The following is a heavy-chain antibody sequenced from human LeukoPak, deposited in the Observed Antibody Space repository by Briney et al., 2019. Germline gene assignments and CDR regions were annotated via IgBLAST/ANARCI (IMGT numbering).Heavy chain of an antibody. CDR3: ARGFCSGGSCYRTFFDY. CDR1: GGSISSYY. D-gene: IGHD2-15*01. CDR2: VYYTGST. Sequence: SETLSLTCTVSGGSISSYYWSRIRQPPGKGLEWIGYVYYTGSTNYNSSLKSRVTISVDTSKNQFSLKLSSVTAADTAVYYCARGFCSGGSCYRTFFDYWGQGTLVTVSS. J-gene: IGHJ4*02. V-gene: IGHV4-59*01.